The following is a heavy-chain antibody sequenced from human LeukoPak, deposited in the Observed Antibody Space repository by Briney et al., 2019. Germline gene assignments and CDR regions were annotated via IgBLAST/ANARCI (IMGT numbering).Heavy chain of an antibody. Sequence: SQTLSLTCTVSGGSISSGGYYWSWIRQHPGKGLEWIGYIYYSGSTYYNPSLKSRVTISVDTSKNQFSLKLSSVTAADTAVYYCARSVEMATIIVFDYWGQGTLVTVSS. J-gene: IGHJ4*02. CDR1: GGSISSGGYY. D-gene: IGHD5-24*01. CDR2: IYYSGST. CDR3: ARSVEMATIIVFDY. V-gene: IGHV4-31*03.